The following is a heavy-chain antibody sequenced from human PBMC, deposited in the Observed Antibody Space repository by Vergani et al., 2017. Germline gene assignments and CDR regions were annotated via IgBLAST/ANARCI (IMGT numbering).Heavy chain of an antibody. D-gene: IGHD6-13*01. CDR1: GGSFSGYY. CDR2: INHSGST. J-gene: IGHJ4*02. V-gene: IGHV4-34*01. Sequence: QVQLQQWGAGLLKPSETLSLTCAVYGGSFSGYYWSWIRQPPGKGLEWIGEINHSGSTNYNPSLKSRVTISVDTSKNQFSLKRSSVTAADTAVYYCARVGSSWYRGFDYWGQGTLVTVSS. CDR3: ARVGSSWYRGFDY.